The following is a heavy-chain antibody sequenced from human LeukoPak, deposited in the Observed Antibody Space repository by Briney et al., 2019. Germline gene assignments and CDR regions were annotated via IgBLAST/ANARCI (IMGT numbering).Heavy chain of an antibody. CDR2: ISAYNGNT. CDR3: ARGPYGSGSYGRNYYFDY. D-gene: IGHD3-10*01. Sequence: ASVKVSCKASGYTFTSYGISWVRQAPGQGLEWMGWISAYNGNTNYAQKLQGRVTMTTDTSTSTAYMELRSLRSDDTAVYYCARGPYGSGSYGRNYYFDYWGQGTLVTVSS. J-gene: IGHJ4*02. CDR1: GYTFTSYG. V-gene: IGHV1-18*01.